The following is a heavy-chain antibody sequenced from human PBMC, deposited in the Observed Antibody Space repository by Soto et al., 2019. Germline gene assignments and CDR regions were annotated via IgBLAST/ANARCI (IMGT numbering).Heavy chain of an antibody. J-gene: IGHJ4*02. D-gene: IGHD3-10*02. Sequence: GGSLRLSCAASGFTFSYYALHWVRRAPGKGLEWVSSISGIRDYIRYADSVKGRFTISRDNAKTSLYLQMNSLTAEDTAVYYCARDPADDDVPFDYWGQGILVTVSS. CDR1: GFTFSYYA. V-gene: IGHV3-21*06. CDR3: ARDPADDDVPFDY. CDR2: ISGIRDYI.